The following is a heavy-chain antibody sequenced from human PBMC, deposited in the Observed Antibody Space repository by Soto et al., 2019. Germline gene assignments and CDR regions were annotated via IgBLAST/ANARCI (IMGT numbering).Heavy chain of an antibody. Sequence: ASVKVSCKASGGTFSSYAISWVRQAPGQGLDWMGGIIPIFGTANYAQKFQGRVTITADESTSTAYMELSSLRSEDTAVYYCARAVDCTNGVCYTWWFDPWGQGTLVTVSS. CDR3: ARAVDCTNGVCYTWWFDP. J-gene: IGHJ5*02. D-gene: IGHD2-8*01. CDR2: IIPIFGTA. CDR1: GGTFSSYA. V-gene: IGHV1-69*13.